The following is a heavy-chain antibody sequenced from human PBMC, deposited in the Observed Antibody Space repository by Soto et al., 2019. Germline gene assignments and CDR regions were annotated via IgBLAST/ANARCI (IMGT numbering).Heavy chain of an antibody. J-gene: IGHJ3*02. CDR3: AREVHSSGYRADI. CDR1: GGSISSGGYY. D-gene: IGHD3-22*01. CDR2: IYYSGST. Sequence: QGQLQESGPGLVKPSQTLSLTCTVSGGSISSGGYYWSWIRQHPGKGLEWIGYIYYSGSTYYNPSLKRQLTKSVDPSKNQFSLKLSSVTAADTSVYYCAREVHSSGYRADIWGQGTMVTVSS. V-gene: IGHV4-31*01.